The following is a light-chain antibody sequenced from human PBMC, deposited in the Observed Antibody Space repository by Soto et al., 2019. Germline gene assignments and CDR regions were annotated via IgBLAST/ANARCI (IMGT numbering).Light chain of an antibody. CDR2: GAS. CDR3: QHYNNGPR. V-gene: IGKV3-15*01. Sequence: ETVMLHSPATLSVSPGEGATLSFRASQTINNNLAWYQQKPGQAPRLLIYGASRRATGVPARFSGSGSGTEFTLTISSLQSEDFAVYYCQHYNNGPRFGQGTKVDI. J-gene: IGKJ1*01. CDR1: QTINNN.